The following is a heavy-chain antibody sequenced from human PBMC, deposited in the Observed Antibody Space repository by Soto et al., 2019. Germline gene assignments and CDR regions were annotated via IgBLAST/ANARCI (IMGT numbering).Heavy chain of an antibody. CDR1: GDSLRSSYHY. CDR2: IYYTGNT. Sequence: SETLSLTCTVSGDSLRSSYHYWGWIRQSPWKGLEWIGSIYYTGNTYYNPSLKSRVSISVDMATNEISLRLRAESVADTAVYYCVRVEMYAGEFTPNIDRWGQGXLVTVHS. CDR3: VRVEMYAGEFTPNIDR. V-gene: IGHV4-39*01. D-gene: IGHD2-8*01. J-gene: IGHJ5*02.